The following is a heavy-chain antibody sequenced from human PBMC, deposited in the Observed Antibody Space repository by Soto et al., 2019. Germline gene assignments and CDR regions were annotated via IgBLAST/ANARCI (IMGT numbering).Heavy chain of an antibody. V-gene: IGHV4-31*03. CDR2: MYYSGST. J-gene: IGHJ4*02. CDR3: ARDWGRDGCFDY. Sequence: QVQLQESGTGLLKPSQTLFLTCTVSGGSISSGGYYWSWIRQHPGKGLEWIGYMYYSGSTYYNPSLKSGVTESVDTSKNQFSLKLSSVTAADTAVYFCARDWGRDGCFDYWGQGTLVTVSS. CDR1: GGSISSGGYY. D-gene: IGHD3-16*01.